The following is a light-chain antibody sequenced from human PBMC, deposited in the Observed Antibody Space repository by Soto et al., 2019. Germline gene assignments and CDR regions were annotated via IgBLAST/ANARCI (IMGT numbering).Light chain of an antibody. CDR1: QSISSW. CDR2: DAS. J-gene: IGKJ1*01. Sequence: DIHMTQSPSTLSASLLYIVTITCXASQSISSWLAWYQQKPGKAPKLLIYDASSLESGVPSRFSGIGSGTEFTLTITSLQPDDFATYYCQQYDSYAWTFGQGTKVDIK. CDR3: QQYDSYAWT. V-gene: IGKV1-5*01.